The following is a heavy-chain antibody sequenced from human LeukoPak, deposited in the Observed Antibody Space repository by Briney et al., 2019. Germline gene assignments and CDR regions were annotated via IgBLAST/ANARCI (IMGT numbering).Heavy chain of an antibody. CDR1: GFTFSSYA. CDR3: AKKGYNWNDCLDY. V-gene: IGHV3-23*01. Sequence: PGGSLRLPCAASGFTFSSYAMTWVRQAPGKGLEGVSVISGSAGNTHYADSVKGRFTISRDNSKNTVYLEMNSLRAEDTAVYYCAKKGYNWNDCLDYWGQGTLVTVSS. J-gene: IGHJ4*02. D-gene: IGHD1-20*01. CDR2: ISGSAGNT.